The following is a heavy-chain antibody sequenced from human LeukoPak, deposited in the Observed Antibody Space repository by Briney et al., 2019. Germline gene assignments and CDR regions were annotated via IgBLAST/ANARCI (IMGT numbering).Heavy chain of an antibody. CDR1: GGSISSGGYY. D-gene: IGHD5-18*01. J-gene: IGHJ5*02. V-gene: IGHV4-31*03. CDR3: ASSKGIPNWFDP. Sequence: PSETLSLTCTVSGGSISSGGYYWSWIRQHPGKGLEWIGYIHYSGSTYYNPSLKSRVTISVDTSKNQFSLKLSSVTAAGTAVYYCASSKGIPNWFDPWGQGTLVTVSS. CDR2: IHYSGST.